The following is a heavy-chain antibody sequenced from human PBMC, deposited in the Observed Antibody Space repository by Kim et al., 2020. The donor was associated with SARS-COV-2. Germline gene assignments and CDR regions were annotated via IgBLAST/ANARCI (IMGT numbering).Heavy chain of an antibody. D-gene: IGHD6-6*01. CDR2: IGTAGDT. CDR3: ARGGPVQTIDY. J-gene: IGHJ4*02. CDR1: GFTFSSYD. V-gene: IGHV3-13*04. Sequence: GGSLRLSCAASGFTFSSYDMHWVRQATGKGLEWVSAIGTAGDTYYPGSVKGRFTISRENAKNSLYLQMNSLRAGGTAVYYCARGGPVQTIDYWGQGTLVTVSS.